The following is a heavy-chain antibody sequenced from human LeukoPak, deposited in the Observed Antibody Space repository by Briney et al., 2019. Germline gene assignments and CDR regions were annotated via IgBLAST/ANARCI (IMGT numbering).Heavy chain of an antibody. Sequence: GASVKVSCKASGGTFSSYAISWVRQAPGQGLEWMGGIIPIFGTANYAQKFQGRVTITADESTSTAYMELSSLRSEDTAVYYCARSPYLKYSRGWYGDYFDYWGQGTLVTVSS. CDR1: GGTFSSYA. V-gene: IGHV1-69*13. J-gene: IGHJ4*02. CDR3: ARSPYLKYSRGWYGDYFDY. D-gene: IGHD6-19*01. CDR2: IIPIFGTA.